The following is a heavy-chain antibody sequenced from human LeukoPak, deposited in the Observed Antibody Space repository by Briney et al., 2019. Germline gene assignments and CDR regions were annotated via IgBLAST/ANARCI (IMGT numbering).Heavy chain of an antibody. D-gene: IGHD5-18*01. Sequence: GGSLRLSCAASGFTVSSHFMSWVRQAPGKGLEWVSIIYSGNSTYYADSVKGRFTISRDDSKNTLYLQMSSLRVEDTAVYYCARVGSGDIYGYGDYWGQGTLVTVSS. CDR2: IYSGNST. V-gene: IGHV3-66*01. CDR3: ARVGSGDIYGYGDY. CDR1: GFTVSSHF. J-gene: IGHJ4*02.